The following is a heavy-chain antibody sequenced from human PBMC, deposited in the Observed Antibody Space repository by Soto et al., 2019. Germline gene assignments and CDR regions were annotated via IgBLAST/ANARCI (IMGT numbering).Heavy chain of an antibody. CDR3: ASRDPGTSVDY. J-gene: IGHJ4*02. V-gene: IGHV4-4*02. D-gene: IGHD1-7*01. Sequence: LSLTCSVSGGSFTSNNWWTWVRQPPGQGLEWIGEIYRTGSTNYNPSLKSRVTISLDKSENQFSLKVTSLTAADTAVYYCASRDPGTSVDYWGQGTLVTVSS. CDR2: IYRTGST. CDR1: GGSFTSNNW.